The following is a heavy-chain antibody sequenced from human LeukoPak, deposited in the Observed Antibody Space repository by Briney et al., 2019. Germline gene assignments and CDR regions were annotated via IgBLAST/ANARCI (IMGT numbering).Heavy chain of an antibody. J-gene: IGHJ5*02. Sequence: SGPTLVNPTQTLTLTCTFSGFSLRTSGMCVSWIRQPPGKALEWLARIDWDNDKYYTTSLKTRLTISKDTSKNQVVLTMTNMDPVDTATYYCVRTRPVSGWFDPWGQGTLVTVSS. CDR1: GFSLRTSGMC. D-gene: IGHD5/OR15-5a*01. CDR3: VRTRPVSGWFDP. CDR2: IDWDNDK. V-gene: IGHV2-70*11.